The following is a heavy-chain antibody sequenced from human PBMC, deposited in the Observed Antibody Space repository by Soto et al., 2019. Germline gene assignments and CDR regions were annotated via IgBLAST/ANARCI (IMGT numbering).Heavy chain of an antibody. CDR1: GGSISSYY. J-gene: IGHJ6*02. CDR3: ARGDPLLWFGEKVYYGMDV. D-gene: IGHD3-10*01. Sequence: SEALSLTCTVSGGSISSYYWSWIRQPPGKGLEWIGYIYYSGSTNYNPSLKSRVTISVDTSKNQFSLKLSSVTAADTAVYYCARGDPLLWFGEKVYYGMDVWGQGTTVTVSS. V-gene: IGHV4-59*01. CDR2: IYYSGST.